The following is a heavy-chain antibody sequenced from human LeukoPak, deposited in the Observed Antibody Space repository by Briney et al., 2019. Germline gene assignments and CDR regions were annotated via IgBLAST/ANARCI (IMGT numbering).Heavy chain of an antibody. CDR2: IHPNTGAT. V-gene: IGHV1-2*02. CDR1: GYTFTDYY. D-gene: IGHD5-12*01. CDR3: ARDMGRYSGYDYDY. Sequence: ASVKVSCKTSGYTFTDYYLHWVRQAPGQGLEWVGWIHPNTGATHHAQKFQGRLTMTRDTSISTVYMELTRLRSDDTAVYYCARDMGRYSGYDYDYWGQGTLVTVSS. J-gene: IGHJ4*02.